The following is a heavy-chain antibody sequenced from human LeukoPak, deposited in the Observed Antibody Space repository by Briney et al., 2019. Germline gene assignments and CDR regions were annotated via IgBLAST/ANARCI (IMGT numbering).Heavy chain of an antibody. J-gene: IGHJ5*02. V-gene: IGHV3-9*01. D-gene: IGHD3-10*01. CDR2: ISWNSGSI. Sequence: GGSLRLSCAASGFTFDDYAMHWVRQAPGKGLEWVSGISWNSGSIGYADSVKGRFTISRDNAKNSLYLQMNSLRAEDTALYYCAKDGEFGSSPNWFDPWGQGTLVTVSS. CDR1: GFTFDDYA. CDR3: AKDGEFGSSPNWFDP.